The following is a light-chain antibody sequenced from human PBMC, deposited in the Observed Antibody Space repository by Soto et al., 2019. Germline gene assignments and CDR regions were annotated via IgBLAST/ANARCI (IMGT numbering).Light chain of an antibody. V-gene: IGKV3-11*01. CDR2: DSF. J-gene: IGKJ4*01. Sequence: EIVLTQSPVNVSLSPGAGAALSCRASQTIYTNLAWFQQKPGQAPRLLIHDSFTRATDIPARFSGSGSGTDFTLSISGLEPGDSAVYYCQQYGGWPLTFGGGTKVEI. CDR3: QQYGGWPLT. CDR1: QTIYTN.